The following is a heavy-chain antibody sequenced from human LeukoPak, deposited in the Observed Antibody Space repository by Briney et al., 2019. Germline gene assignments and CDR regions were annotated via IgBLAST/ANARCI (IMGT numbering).Heavy chain of an antibody. D-gene: IGHD1-14*01. V-gene: IGHV1-8*01. J-gene: IGHJ6*02. CDR1: GYPSTSYD. Sequence: ASVKVSCKASGYPSTSYDINWVRQAPGQGLEWMGWMFPNSGNTAYAQKFQGRVTMTRNTSISTAYMELTGLRFEDTAVYYCARARNHYFGMGVWGQGTTVTVSS. CDR3: ARARNHYFGMGV. CDR2: MFPNSGNT.